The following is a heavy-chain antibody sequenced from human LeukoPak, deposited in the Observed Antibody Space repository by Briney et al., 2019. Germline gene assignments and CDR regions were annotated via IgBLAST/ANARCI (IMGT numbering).Heavy chain of an antibody. D-gene: IGHD2-2*01. CDR1: GFTFSSYA. J-gene: IGHJ4*02. CDR2: ISPSGDST. V-gene: IGHV3-23*01. CDR3: AKIPKGGYFDY. Sequence: GGSLRLSCAASGFTFSSYAMNWVRQAPGKGLEWVSHISPSGDSTYYADSVKGRFTISRDSSKNTLSLQMNSLRAEDTAVYYCAKIPKGGYFDYWGQGTLVTVSS.